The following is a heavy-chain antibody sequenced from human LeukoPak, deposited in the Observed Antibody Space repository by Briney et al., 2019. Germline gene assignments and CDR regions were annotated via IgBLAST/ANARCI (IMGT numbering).Heavy chain of an antibody. Sequence: GGSLRLSCAASGFTFSSYAMSWVRQAPGKGLEWVSAISGSGGSTYYADSVKGRFTISRDNSKNTLYLQMNSLRAEDTAVYYCATSPGYSSGWIDYWGQGTLVTVSS. CDR2: ISGSGGST. J-gene: IGHJ4*02. D-gene: IGHD6-19*01. V-gene: IGHV3-23*01. CDR1: GFTFSSYA. CDR3: ATSPGYSSGWIDY.